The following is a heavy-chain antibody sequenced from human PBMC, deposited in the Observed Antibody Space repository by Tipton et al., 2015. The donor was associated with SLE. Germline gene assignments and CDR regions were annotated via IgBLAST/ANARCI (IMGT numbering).Heavy chain of an antibody. CDR1: GGSISSYY. Sequence: TLSLTCTVSGGSISSYYWSWIRQPPGKGLEWIGYIYTSGSTNYNPPLKSRVTISVDTSKNQFSLKLSSVTAADTAVYYCARTEQQLNDAFDIWGQGTMVTVSS. CDR3: ARTEQQLNDAFDI. V-gene: IGHV4-4*08. CDR2: IYTSGST. J-gene: IGHJ3*02. D-gene: IGHD6-13*01.